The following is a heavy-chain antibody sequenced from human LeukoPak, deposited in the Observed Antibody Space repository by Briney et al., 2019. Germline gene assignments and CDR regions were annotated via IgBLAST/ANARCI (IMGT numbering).Heavy chain of an antibody. CDR3: ARGTVTMVDY. CDR1: GFTVSSNY. D-gene: IGHD3-10*01. J-gene: IGHJ4*02. V-gene: IGHV3-66*01. Sequence: GGSLRLSCAASGFTVSSNYMSWVRQAPGRGLEWVSVIYSGGSTYYADSVRGRFTISRDNSKNTLFLQMNSLRAGDTAVCYCARGTVTMVDYWGQGTLVTVSS. CDR2: IYSGGST.